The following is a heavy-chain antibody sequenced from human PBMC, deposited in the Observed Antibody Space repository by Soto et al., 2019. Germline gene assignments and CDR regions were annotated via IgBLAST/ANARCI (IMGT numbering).Heavy chain of an antibody. D-gene: IGHD5-12*01. CDR2: IIPILGIA. Sequence: GASVKVSCKASGGTFSSYTISWVRQAPGQGLEWMGRIIPILGIANYAQKFQGRVTITADKSTSTAYMELSSLRSEDTAVYYCARDRDGYNPRWFDPWGQGTLVTVSS. V-gene: IGHV1-69*04. J-gene: IGHJ5*02. CDR1: GGTFSSYT. CDR3: ARDRDGYNPRWFDP.